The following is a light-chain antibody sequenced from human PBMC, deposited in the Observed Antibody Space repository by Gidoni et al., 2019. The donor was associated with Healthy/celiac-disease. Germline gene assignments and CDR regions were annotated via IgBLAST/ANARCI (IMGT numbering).Light chain of an antibody. J-gene: IGKJ5*01. Sequence: DIQMTQSPSSLSASVGDRVTITCRASQSISSYLNWYQQKPGKAPKLLIYAASSLQSGVPSRFSGSGSGTDFTLTISNLQPEDFATYYCQQSYSTPHFGQGTRLEIK. CDR2: AAS. V-gene: IGKV1-39*01. CDR3: QQSYSTPH. CDR1: QSISSY.